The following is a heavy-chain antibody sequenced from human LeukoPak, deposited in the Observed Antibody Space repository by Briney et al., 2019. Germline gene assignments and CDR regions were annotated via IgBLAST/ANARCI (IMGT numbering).Heavy chain of an antibody. Sequence: GGSLRLSCAASGFTFSSYGMHWVRQAPGKGLEWVAVIWYDGSNKYYADSVKGRFTISRDNSKNTLYLQMNSLRAEDTAVYYCAKVTIFGAAAAPADYWGQGTLVTVSS. CDR2: IWYDGSNK. D-gene: IGHD6-13*01. CDR3: AKVTIFGAAAAPADY. V-gene: IGHV3-33*06. CDR1: GFTFSSYG. J-gene: IGHJ4*02.